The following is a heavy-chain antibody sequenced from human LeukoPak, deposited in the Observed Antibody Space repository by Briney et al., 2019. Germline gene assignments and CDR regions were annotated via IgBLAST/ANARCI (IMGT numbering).Heavy chain of an antibody. V-gene: IGHV3-48*01. Sequence: GGSLRLSCAASGFTFSSYSMNWVRQAPGKGLEWVSYISSSSSTIYYADSVKGRFTISRDNAKNSLYLQMSSLRAEDSAVYYCAGGSSASGWFFDYWGQGTLVTVSS. D-gene: IGHD6-19*01. J-gene: IGHJ4*02. CDR1: GFTFSSYS. CDR2: ISSSSSTI. CDR3: AGGSSASGWFFDY.